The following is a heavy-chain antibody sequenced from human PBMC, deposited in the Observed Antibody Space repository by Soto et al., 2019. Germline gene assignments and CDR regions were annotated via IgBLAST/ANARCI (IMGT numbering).Heavy chain of an antibody. CDR1: GASISGSYYY. D-gene: IGHD1-20*01. J-gene: IGHJ4*02. CDR3: ATSQKGYNWNYFPH. V-gene: IGHV4-39*01. Sequence: SETLSLTCAVSGASISGSYYYWAWLRQSPGKGPEWIGSVFYTGFTSYNPSLESRVSVSVDTSKSQFSLKLSAVTAADTAVYYCATSQKGYNWNYFPHWGQGALVTVSS. CDR2: VFYTGFT.